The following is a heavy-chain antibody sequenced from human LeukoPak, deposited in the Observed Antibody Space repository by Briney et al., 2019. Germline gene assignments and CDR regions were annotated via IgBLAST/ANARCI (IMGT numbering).Heavy chain of an antibody. CDR1: GYXFTGYY. CDR2: INPNSGGT. V-gene: IGHV1-2*02. Sequence: ASLKVSCKAAGYXFTGYYMHWVRQAPGQGLEWMGWINPNSGGTNYAQKFQGRVTMTRDTSISTAYMELSRLTSDDTAVYYCARDPPIGGADVFDIWGQGTMVTVSS. CDR3: ARDPPIGGADVFDI. J-gene: IGHJ3*02. D-gene: IGHD3-10*01.